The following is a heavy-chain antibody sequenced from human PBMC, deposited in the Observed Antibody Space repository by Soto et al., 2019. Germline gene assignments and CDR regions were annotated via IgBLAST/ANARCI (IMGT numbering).Heavy chain of an antibody. Sequence: QLQLQESGPGLVKPSETLSLTCTVSGGSISSSSYYWGWIRQPPGKGLEWIGSIYYSGSTYYNPSLKSRAPISVDTSKNQFSLKLSSVTAADTAVYYCARRDSSGYYGKEEYWGQGTLVTVSS. D-gene: IGHD3-22*01. V-gene: IGHV4-39*01. J-gene: IGHJ4*02. CDR3: ARRDSSGYYGKEEY. CDR1: GGSISSSSYY. CDR2: IYYSGST.